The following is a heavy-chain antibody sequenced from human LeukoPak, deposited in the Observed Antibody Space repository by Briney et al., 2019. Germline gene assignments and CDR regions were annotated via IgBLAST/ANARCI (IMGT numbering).Heavy chain of an antibody. D-gene: IGHD6-6*01. J-gene: IGHJ4*02. CDR3: AKTPTALVRGGYYFDS. V-gene: IGHV4-34*01. CDR1: GGSFSDYY. Sequence: NPSETLSLTCAVYGGSFSDYYWNWIRQPPGKGLEWIGEINHSGSTNYNPSLKTRVSISVDTSKNQFSLKLNSVTAADTAAYFCAKTPTALVRGGYYFDSWGQGTLVTVSS. CDR2: INHSGST.